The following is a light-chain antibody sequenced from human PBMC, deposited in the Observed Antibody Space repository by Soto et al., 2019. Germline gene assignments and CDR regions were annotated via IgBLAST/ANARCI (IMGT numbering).Light chain of an antibody. CDR1: QTVFTN. CDR2: RAS. V-gene: IGKV3-15*01. CDR3: QQYSNWPRT. Sequence: EVVMTQSPATLSLAPGERATLSCRASQTVFTNVAWYQQKPGQSPRLLIYRASTMATNVPARFSGSGSGTEFTLNISTLLAVVFALYFCQQYSNWPRTVGQGNKFEI. J-gene: IGKJ1*01.